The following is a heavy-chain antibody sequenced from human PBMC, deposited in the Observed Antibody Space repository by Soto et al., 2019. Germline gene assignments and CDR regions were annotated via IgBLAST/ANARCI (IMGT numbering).Heavy chain of an antibody. D-gene: IGHD3-3*01. J-gene: IGHJ6*02. V-gene: IGHV1-69*13. CDR2: IIPIFGTA. CDR1: GGTFSSYA. Sequence: ASVKVSCKASGGTFSSYAISWVRQAPGQGLEWMGGIIPIFGTANYAQKFQGRVTITADESTSTAYMELSSLRSEDTAVYYCARDRITIFGVAEEYYYGMDVRGQGTTVTVSS. CDR3: ARDRITIFGVAEEYYYGMDV.